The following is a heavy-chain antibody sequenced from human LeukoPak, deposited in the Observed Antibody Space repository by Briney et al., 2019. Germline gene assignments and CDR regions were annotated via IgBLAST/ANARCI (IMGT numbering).Heavy chain of an antibody. J-gene: IGHJ6*02. CDR2: ISSSSSYI. CDR3: ARDPTVTPGYGMDV. CDR1: GFTFSNAW. D-gene: IGHD4-17*01. Sequence: PGGSLRLSCAASGFTFSNAWMNWVRQAPGKGLEWVSSISSSSSYIYYADSVKGRFTISRDNAKNSLYLQMNSLRAEDTAVYYCARDPTVTPGYGMDVWGQGTTVTVSS. V-gene: IGHV3-21*01.